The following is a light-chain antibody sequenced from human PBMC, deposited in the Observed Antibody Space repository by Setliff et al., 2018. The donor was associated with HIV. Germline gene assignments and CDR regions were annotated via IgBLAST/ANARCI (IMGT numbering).Light chain of an antibody. Sequence: QSALTQPASVSGSPGQSITISCTGTSSDVGRRNYVSWYQQHPGKAPKLLIYEVTERPSGVSARFSGFKSGNTASLIISGLQAEDEADYYCSSFGRNSLFVFGSGTKVTVL. J-gene: IGLJ1*01. CDR1: SSDVGRRNY. CDR2: EVT. V-gene: IGLV2-14*01. CDR3: SSFGRNSLFV.